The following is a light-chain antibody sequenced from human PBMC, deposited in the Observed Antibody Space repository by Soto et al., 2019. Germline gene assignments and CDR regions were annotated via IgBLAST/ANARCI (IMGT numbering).Light chain of an antibody. Sequence: PASVSGSPGQSITVSCTGTSSDVGGYNYVSWYQQHPGKAPKLMIYEVSNRPSGVSNRFSGSKSGNTASLTISGLQAEDEADYYCSSYTSRATLVFGTGTKVTVL. V-gene: IGLV2-14*01. CDR2: EVS. CDR1: SSDVGGYNY. J-gene: IGLJ1*01. CDR3: SSYTSRATLV.